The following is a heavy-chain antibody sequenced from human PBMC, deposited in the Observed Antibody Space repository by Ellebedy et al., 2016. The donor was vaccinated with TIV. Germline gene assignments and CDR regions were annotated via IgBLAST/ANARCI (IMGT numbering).Heavy chain of an antibody. V-gene: IGHV4-59*08. D-gene: IGHD1-26*01. CDR3: ARHIVVPTPGFEY. CDR2: IYYTIGSS. Sequence: SETLSLTCTVSGSSISAYYWTWIRQPPGKGLDWIGYIYYTIGSSNYSPSLKSRVTISVDTSKNQVSLKLSSVTAADTAVYYCARHIVVPTPGFEYWGQGALVTVSS. J-gene: IGHJ4*02. CDR1: GSSISAYY.